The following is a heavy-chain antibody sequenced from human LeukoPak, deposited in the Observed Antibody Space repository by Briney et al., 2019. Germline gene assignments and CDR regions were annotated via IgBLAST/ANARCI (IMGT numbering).Heavy chain of an antibody. V-gene: IGHV1-18*01. Sequence: ASVKVSCKASGYTFTSYGISWVRQAPGQGLEWMGWISAYNGNTNYAQKLQGRVTMTTDTSTSTAYMELRSLRSDDTAVYYCARDRGGWLFVTLTELRSTNWFDPWGQGTLVTVSS. CDR1: GYTFTSYG. D-gene: IGHD4-11*01. J-gene: IGHJ5*02. CDR3: ARDRGGWLFVTLTELRSTNWFDP. CDR2: ISAYNGNT.